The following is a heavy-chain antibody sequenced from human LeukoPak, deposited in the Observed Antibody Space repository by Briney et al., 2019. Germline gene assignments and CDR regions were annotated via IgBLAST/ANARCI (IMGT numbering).Heavy chain of an antibody. CDR1: GFTFSSYA. J-gene: IGHJ1*01. D-gene: IGHD2-21*02. CDR3: ATQDWCGGDCSFSFQY. V-gene: IGHV3-53*01. Sequence: GGSLRLSCAASGFTFSSYAMSWVRQAPGKGLEWVSVIYSGGSTYYADSVKGRFTISRDNSKNTLYLQMNSLRAEDTAVYDCATQDWCGGDCSFSFQYWGQGTLVTVSS. CDR2: IYSGGST.